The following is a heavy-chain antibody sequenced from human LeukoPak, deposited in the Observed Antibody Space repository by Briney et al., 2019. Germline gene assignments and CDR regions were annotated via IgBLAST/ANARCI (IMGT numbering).Heavy chain of an antibody. CDR1: GYTLTELS. Sequence: ASVKVSCKVSGYTLTELSMHWVRQAPGKGLEWMGGFDPEDGETIYAQKFQGRVTMTEDTSTDTAYMELSSLRSEDTAVYYCATDDGSGSYGPYGYWGQGTLVSVSS. J-gene: IGHJ4*02. CDR3: ATDDGSGSYGPYGY. V-gene: IGHV1-24*01. D-gene: IGHD1-26*01. CDR2: FDPEDGET.